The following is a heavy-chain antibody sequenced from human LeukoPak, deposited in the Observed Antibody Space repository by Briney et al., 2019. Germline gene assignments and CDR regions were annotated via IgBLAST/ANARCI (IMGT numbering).Heavy chain of an antibody. V-gene: IGHV3-66*01. Sequence: GGSLRLSCVVSGFTFSNNYMNWVRQAPGKGLEWLSVIYNSGTTYYSDSVRGRFTVSRDNSKSTIYLQMNSLRVDDTAVYYCARDSFHTYWGQGTLVTVSS. CDR3: ARDSFHTY. CDR1: GFTFSNNY. CDR2: IYNSGTT. J-gene: IGHJ4*02. D-gene: IGHD3-16*02.